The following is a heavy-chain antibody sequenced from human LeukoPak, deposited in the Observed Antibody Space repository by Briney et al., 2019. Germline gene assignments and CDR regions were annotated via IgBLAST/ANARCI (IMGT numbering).Heavy chain of an antibody. CDR2: INHSGST. CDR1: GGSFSGYY. Sequence: SETLSLTCAVYGGSFSGYYWSWIRQPPGKGLEWIGEINHSGSTNYNPSLKSRVTISVDTSKNQFSLKLSSVTAADTAVYYCARGLMRWLRSPVDYWGQGTLVTVSS. D-gene: IGHD5-12*01. V-gene: IGHV4-34*01. CDR3: ARGLMRWLRSPVDY. J-gene: IGHJ4*02.